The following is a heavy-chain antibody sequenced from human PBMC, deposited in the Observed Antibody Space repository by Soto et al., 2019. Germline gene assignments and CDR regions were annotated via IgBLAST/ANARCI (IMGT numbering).Heavy chain of an antibody. D-gene: IGHD1-26*01. CDR2: IYYSGST. CDR3: ARLQKGSPSAWFDP. J-gene: IGHJ5*02. V-gene: IGHV4-30-4*01. Sequence: PSETPSLTCTVSGGSISSGDYYWSWIRQPPGKGLEWIGYIYYSGSTYYNPSLKSRVTISVDTSKNQFSLKLSSVTAADTAVYYCARLQKGSPSAWFDPWGQGTLVTVSS. CDR1: GGSISSGDYY.